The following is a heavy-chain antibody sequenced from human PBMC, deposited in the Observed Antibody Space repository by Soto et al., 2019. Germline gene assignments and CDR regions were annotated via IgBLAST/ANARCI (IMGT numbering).Heavy chain of an antibody. CDR1: GFSFNSHE. Sequence: GGSLRLSCAASGFSFNSHEMNWVRQAPGKGPELVANINRSGSTIYYADSVKGRFTISRDNAKNSLYLQMNSLRAEDTAIYYCAKEIFTGSGAAFDVWGPGTRVTVSS. J-gene: IGHJ3*01. CDR2: INRSGSTI. CDR3: AKEIFTGSGAAFDV. D-gene: IGHD1-26*01. V-gene: IGHV3-48*03.